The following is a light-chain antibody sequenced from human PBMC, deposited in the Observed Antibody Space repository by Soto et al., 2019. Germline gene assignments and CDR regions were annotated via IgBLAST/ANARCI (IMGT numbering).Light chain of an antibody. J-gene: IGLJ2*01. CDR2: VNS. V-gene: IGLV1-40*01. CDR3: QSYDSSLSGVV. Sequence: QPVLTQPPSVSGAPGQRVTNSCTGSSSNIGAGYNVHWYQQLPGTAPKLLIYVNSNRPSGVPDRFSGSKSGTSASLAITGLQAEDEADYYCQSYDSSLSGVVFGGGTQLTVL. CDR1: SSNIGAGYN.